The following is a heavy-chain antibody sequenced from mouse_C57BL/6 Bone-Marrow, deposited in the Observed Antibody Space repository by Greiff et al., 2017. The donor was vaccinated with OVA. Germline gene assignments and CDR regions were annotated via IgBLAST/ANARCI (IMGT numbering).Heavy chain of an antibody. D-gene: IGHD2-1*01. Sequence: EVKVVESGGGLVKPGGSLKLSCAASGFTFSDYGMHWVRQAPEKGLEWVAYISSGSSTIYYADTVKGRFTISRDNAKNTLFLQMTSLRSEDTAMYYCARPYGNYGYFDYWGQGTTLTVSS. V-gene: IGHV5-17*01. CDR2: ISSGSSTI. J-gene: IGHJ2*01. CDR3: ARPYGNYGYFDY. CDR1: GFTFSDYG.